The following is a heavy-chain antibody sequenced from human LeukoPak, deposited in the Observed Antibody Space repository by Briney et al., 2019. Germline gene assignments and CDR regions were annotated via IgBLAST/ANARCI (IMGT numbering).Heavy chain of an antibody. V-gene: IGHV3-21*01. CDR1: GFTFSSDS. Sequence: GGSLRLSCAASGFTFSSDSMNWVRQAPGKGLEWVSSISSSSSYIYYADSVKGRFTISRDNAKNSLYLQMNSLRAEDTAVYYCARDSGHEAWWFDPWGQGTLVTVTS. CDR3: ARDSGHEAWWFDP. D-gene: IGHD1-26*01. CDR2: ISSSSSYI. J-gene: IGHJ5*02.